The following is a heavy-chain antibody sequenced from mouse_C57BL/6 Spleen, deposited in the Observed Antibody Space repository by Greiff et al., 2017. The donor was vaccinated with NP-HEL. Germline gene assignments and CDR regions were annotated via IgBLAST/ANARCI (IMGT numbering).Heavy chain of an antibody. CDR1: GFTFTDYY. J-gene: IGHJ4*01. CDR3: ARLGYYAMDY. Sequence: EVQRVESGGGLVQPGGSLSLSCAASGFTFTDYYMSWVRQPPGKALEWLGFIRNKANGYTTEYSASVKGRFTISRDNSQSILYLQMKALRAEDSATYFCARLGYYAMDYWGQGTSVTVSS. V-gene: IGHV7-3*01. CDR2: IRNKANGYTT.